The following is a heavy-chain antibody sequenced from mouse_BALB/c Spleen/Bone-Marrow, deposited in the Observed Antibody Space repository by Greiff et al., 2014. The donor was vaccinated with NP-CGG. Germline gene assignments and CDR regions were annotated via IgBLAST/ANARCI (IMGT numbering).Heavy chain of an antibody. Sequence: VQVEESGAELVRPGASVKLSCKTSGYIFTSYWIHWIKQRSGQGLEWIARIYPGTGSNYYNEKLKGKATLTADKSSSTAYMQLSSLKSEDSAVYFCARTSNPAMDYWGQGTSVTVSS. V-gene: IGHV1S132*01. J-gene: IGHJ4*01. CDR1: GYIFTSYW. CDR2: IYPGTGSN. CDR3: ARTSNPAMDY. D-gene: IGHD2-5*01.